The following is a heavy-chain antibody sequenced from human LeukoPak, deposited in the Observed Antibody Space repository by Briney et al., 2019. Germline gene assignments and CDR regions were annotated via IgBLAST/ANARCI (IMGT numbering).Heavy chain of an antibody. CDR1: GGSISSYY. Sequence: SETLSLTCTVSGGSISSYYWTWIRQPPGKGLEWIGYIYYSGSTNYNRSLKSRVTISVDTSKNQFSLKLSSVTAADTAVYYCARDRRDYYGSGSYHVLRYYMDVWGKGTTVTISS. J-gene: IGHJ6*03. D-gene: IGHD3-10*01. V-gene: IGHV4-59*01. CDR3: ARDRRDYYGSGSYHVLRYYMDV. CDR2: IYYSGST.